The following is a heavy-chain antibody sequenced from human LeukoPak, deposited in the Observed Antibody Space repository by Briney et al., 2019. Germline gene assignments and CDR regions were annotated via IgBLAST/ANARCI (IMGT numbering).Heavy chain of an antibody. CDR3: AREEYDFWSGYYTGHAIDY. V-gene: IGHV1-2*06. CDR1: GYTFSDYY. Sequence: GASVKVSCKASGYTFSDYYIHWVRQAPGQGLEWMGRINPDSGGTNYAQKFQGRVTMTTDTSTSTAYMELRSLRSDDTAVYYCAREEYDFWSGYYTGHAIDYWGQGTLVTVSS. J-gene: IGHJ4*02. CDR2: INPDSGGT. D-gene: IGHD3-3*01.